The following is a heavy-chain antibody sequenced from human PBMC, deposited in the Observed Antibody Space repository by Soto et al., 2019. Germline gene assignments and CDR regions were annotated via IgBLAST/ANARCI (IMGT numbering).Heavy chain of an antibody. CDR3: AREGGYDSSSHHHYGMDV. CDR1: GFSLSTSGVG. V-gene: IGHV2-5*02. D-gene: IGHD3-22*01. J-gene: IGHJ6*02. CDR2: IYWDDDK. Sequence: SGPTLVNPTQTLTLTCTFSGFSLSTSGVGVGWIRQPPGKALEWLALIYWDDDKRYSPSLKSRLTITKDTSKNQVVLTMTNMDPVDTATYYCAREGGYDSSSHHHYGMDVWGQGTTVTVSS.